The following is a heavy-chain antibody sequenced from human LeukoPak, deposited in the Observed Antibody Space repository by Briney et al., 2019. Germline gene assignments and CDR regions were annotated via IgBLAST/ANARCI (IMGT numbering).Heavy chain of an antibody. D-gene: IGHD3-22*01. CDR1: GFTFGDYA. CDR3: TRAFHYYDSSGYYGGY. Sequence: PGGSLRLSCTASGFTFGDYAMSWVRQAPGKGLEWVGFIRSKAYGGTTEYAASVKGRFTISRDDSKSIAYLQMNSLKTEDTAVYYCTRAFHYYDSSGYYGGYWGQGTLVTVSS. J-gene: IGHJ4*02. CDR2: IRSKAYGGTT. V-gene: IGHV3-49*04.